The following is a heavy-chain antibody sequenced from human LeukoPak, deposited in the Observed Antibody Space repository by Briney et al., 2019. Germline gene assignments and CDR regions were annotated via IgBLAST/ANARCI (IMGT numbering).Heavy chain of an antibody. CDR2: IYYTGTT. Sequence: PSETLSLTCTVSGASVSTHYWTWVRQPPGKGLEWIGYIYYTGTTNYNPSLQSRLTISVDTSQNQFSLRLSSVTAADTAVYYCARGGDGYNLGAFDIWGQGTMVTVSS. CDR3: ARGGDGYNLGAFDI. D-gene: IGHD5-24*01. V-gene: IGHV4-59*02. CDR1: GASVSTHY. J-gene: IGHJ3*02.